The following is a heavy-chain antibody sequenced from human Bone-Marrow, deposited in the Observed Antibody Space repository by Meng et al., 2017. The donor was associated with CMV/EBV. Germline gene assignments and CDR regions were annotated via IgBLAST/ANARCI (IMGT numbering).Heavy chain of an antibody. D-gene: IGHD5-18*01. V-gene: IGHV3-30*19. CDR2: ISYDGSNK. CDR1: GFTFSSYG. Sequence: GGSLRLSCAASGFTFSSYGMHWVRQAPGKGLEGVEVISYDGSNKYYADSVKGRITISRDNSKNTLYLQMNSLRAEDTAVYYCARVALQLWGDFDYWGQGTLVTVSS. J-gene: IGHJ4*02. CDR3: ARVALQLWGDFDY.